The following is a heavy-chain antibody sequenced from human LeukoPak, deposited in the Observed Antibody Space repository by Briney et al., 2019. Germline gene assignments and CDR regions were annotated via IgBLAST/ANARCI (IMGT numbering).Heavy chain of an antibody. CDR3: ARVGGMTTINNAAFDI. J-gene: IGHJ3*02. D-gene: IGHD5-24*01. V-gene: IGHV4-59*01. Sequence: SETLSLTCTVSGGSINSFYWNWIRQPPGKEPEWIGYIYHSGSTNYNPSLKSRLTISLDRPKNQFSLKLASVTAADTAIYYCARVGGMTTINNAAFDIWGQGTMVTVSS. CDR1: GGSINSFY. CDR2: IYHSGST.